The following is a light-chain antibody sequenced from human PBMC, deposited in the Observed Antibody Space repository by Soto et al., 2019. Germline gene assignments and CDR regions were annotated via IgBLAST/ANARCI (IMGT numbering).Light chain of an antibody. J-gene: IGLJ1*01. V-gene: IGLV2-23*02. CDR2: EVS. Sequence: QSALTQPASVSGSPGQSITISCTGTSSDVGSYNLVSWYQQHPGKAPKLMIYEVSKRPSGVSNRFSCSKSGNTASLTISGLQAEDEADYYCCSYAGGSTYVFGTGTKVTVL. CDR3: CSYAGGSTYV. CDR1: SSDVGSYNL.